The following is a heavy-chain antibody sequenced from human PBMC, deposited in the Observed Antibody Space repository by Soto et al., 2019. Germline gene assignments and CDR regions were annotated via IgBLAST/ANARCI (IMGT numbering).Heavy chain of an antibody. Sequence: QVQLVESGGGVVQPGRSLRLSCAASGFTFSSYGMHWVRQAPGKGLEWVAVIWYDGSNKYYADSVKGRFTISRDNSKNTLYLQMNSLRAEDTAVYYCARGIRLWFADYWGQGTLVTVSS. CDR2: IWYDGSNK. D-gene: IGHD5-18*01. V-gene: IGHV3-33*01. CDR3: ARGIRLWFADY. CDR1: GFTFSSYG. J-gene: IGHJ4*02.